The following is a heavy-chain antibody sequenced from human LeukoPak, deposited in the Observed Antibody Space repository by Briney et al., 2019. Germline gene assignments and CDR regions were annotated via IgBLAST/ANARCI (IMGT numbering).Heavy chain of an antibody. CDR1: GGSISSYY. J-gene: IGHJ6*03. Sequence: SETLSLTCTVSGGSISSYYWSWIRQPAGKGLEWIGRIYTSGSTNYNPSLKSRVTMSVDTSKNQFSLRLSSVTAADTAVYYCARVGATNPARYYYYYYMDVWGKGTTVTISS. V-gene: IGHV4-4*07. D-gene: IGHD1-26*01. CDR2: IYTSGST. CDR3: ARVGATNPARYYYYYYMDV.